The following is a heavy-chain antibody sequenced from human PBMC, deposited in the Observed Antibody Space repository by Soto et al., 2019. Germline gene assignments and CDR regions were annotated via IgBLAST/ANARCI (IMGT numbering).Heavy chain of an antibody. Sequence: ASVKVSCEVSGYTLTELSMHWVRQAPGKGLEWMGGFDPEDGETIYAQKFQGRVTMTEDTSTDTAYMELSSLRSEDTAVYYCATDPIYGDYFTPVLDAFDIWGQGTMVTVSS. V-gene: IGHV1-24*01. CDR2: FDPEDGET. CDR3: ATDPIYGDYFTPVLDAFDI. J-gene: IGHJ3*02. CDR1: GYTLTELS. D-gene: IGHD4-17*01.